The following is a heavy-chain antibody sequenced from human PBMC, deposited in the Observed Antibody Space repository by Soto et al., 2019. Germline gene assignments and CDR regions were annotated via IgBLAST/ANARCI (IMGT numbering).Heavy chain of an antibody. J-gene: IGHJ4*02. D-gene: IGHD3-10*01. V-gene: IGHV4-30-4*01. Sequence: QMQLQESGPGLVKPSQTLSLTCTVSGGSISSGDYYWSWIRQPPGKGLEWIGYIYYSGSTYYNPSLKRRVTISVDPSKNQFSLKLSSVTAADTAVYYCARVGGCGATTIDCWGQGTLVTVSS. CDR3: ARVGGCGATTIDC. CDR1: GGSISSGDYY. CDR2: IYYSGST.